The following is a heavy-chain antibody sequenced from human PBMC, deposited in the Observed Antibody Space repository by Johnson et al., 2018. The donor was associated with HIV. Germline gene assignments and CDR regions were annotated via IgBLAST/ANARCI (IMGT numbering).Heavy chain of an antibody. V-gene: IGHV3-30*04. Sequence: VQLMESGGGLVKPGGSLRLSCAASGFTFSSYAIHWVRQAPGKGLEWVAVISYDGSNKFYAASVKGRFTISRDNSKNTLYLQMNSLRAEDTAVYYCAKGREWELLDGAFDVWGQGTMVTVSS. CDR2: ISYDGSNK. CDR3: AKGREWELLDGAFDV. CDR1: GFTFSSYA. D-gene: IGHD1-26*01. J-gene: IGHJ3*01.